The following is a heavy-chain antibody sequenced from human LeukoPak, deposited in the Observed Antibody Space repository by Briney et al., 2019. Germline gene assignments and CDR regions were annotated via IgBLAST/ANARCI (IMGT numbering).Heavy chain of an antibody. Sequence: PGGSLRLSCAASGFTFSTYSMNWVRQAPGKGREWVSFISGGGSYIYYAESVKGRFTISRDNAKNSLYLQMNSLKAEDTAIYYCARDRVASGLFGEVASWGQGTLVTVSS. CDR3: ARDRVASGLFGEVAS. J-gene: IGHJ5*02. D-gene: IGHD3-10*02. V-gene: IGHV3-21*01. CDR2: ISGGGSYI. CDR1: GFTFSTYS.